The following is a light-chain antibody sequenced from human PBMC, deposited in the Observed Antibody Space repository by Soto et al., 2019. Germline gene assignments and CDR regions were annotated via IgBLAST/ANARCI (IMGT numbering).Light chain of an antibody. J-gene: IGKJ1*01. CDR2: SAS. CDR1: QSVAGSY. Sequence: EVVLTQSPGTLSLSPGERVTLSCRASQSVAGSYLAWYQQKPGRAPRLLFYSASSRATGIPDRFSGSGSGTDFTLTISRLEPEDFAVYYCHHFGSIPETFGQGTNVE. CDR3: HHFGSIPET. V-gene: IGKV3-20*01.